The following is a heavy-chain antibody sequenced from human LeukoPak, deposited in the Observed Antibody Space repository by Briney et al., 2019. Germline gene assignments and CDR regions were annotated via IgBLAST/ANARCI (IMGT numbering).Heavy chain of an antibody. V-gene: IGHV4-59*01. CDR3: ARVQDYYDSSGHSLFDWFDP. D-gene: IGHD3-22*01. CDR2: IYYSGST. J-gene: IGHJ5*02. Sequence: SETLSLTCTVSGGSISSYYWSWIRQPPGKGLEWIGYIYYSGSTNYNPSLKSRVTISVDTSKNQFSLKLSSVTAADTAVYYCARVQDYYDSSGHSLFDWFDPWGQGTLVTVSS. CDR1: GGSISSYY.